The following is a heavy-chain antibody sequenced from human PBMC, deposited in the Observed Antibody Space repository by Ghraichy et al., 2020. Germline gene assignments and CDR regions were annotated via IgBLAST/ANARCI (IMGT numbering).Heavy chain of an antibody. CDR3: ARGVVAGTWTFDI. D-gene: IGHD6-19*01. J-gene: IGHJ3*02. CDR1: GFTVSSNY. CDR2: IYTAGDT. Sequence: GGSLRLSCVASGFTVSSNYMSWVRQAPGEGLEWVSLIYTAGDTIHADSVKDRFTISRDNSKNTLHLQMNSLRAEDTAVYYCARGVVAGTWTFDIWGQGTMVTVSS. V-gene: IGHV3-66*01.